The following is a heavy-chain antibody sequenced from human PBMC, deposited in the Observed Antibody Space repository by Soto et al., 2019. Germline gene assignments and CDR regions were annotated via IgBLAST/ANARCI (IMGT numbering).Heavy chain of an antibody. D-gene: IGHD5-18*01. CDR1: GYTFTNND. CDR2: MNPGSGDT. J-gene: IGHJ5*02. CDR3: ARMESFGSLNWFDP. Sequence: ALVKVSCKASGYTFTNNDVSWVLQATGQGLEWMGWMNPGSGDTGYAQKFQGRVTMTRDISIATAYMELNSLTSEDTAIYYCARMESFGSLNWFDPWGQGTLVTVSS. V-gene: IGHV1-8*02.